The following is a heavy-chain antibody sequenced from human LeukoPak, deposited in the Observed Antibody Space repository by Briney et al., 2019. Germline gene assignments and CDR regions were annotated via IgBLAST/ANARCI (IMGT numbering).Heavy chain of an antibody. V-gene: IGHV3-23*01. CDR2: ISGSGGTA. D-gene: IGHD6-13*01. CDR1: GFTFSIYA. CDR3: ASSSGHLQH. Sequence: GGSLRLSRAASGFTFSIYAMSWVRQAPGKGLEWVSAISGSGGTAYYADSVKGRFTISRDNAKNSLYLQMNSMRVEDTAVYYCASSSGHLQHWGQGTLVTVSS. J-gene: IGHJ1*01.